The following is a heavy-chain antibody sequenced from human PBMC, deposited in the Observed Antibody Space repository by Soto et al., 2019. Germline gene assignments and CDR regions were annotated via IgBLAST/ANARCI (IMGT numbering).Heavy chain of an antibody. V-gene: IGHV3-72*01. D-gene: IGHD3-22*01. CDR2: SRDKPQGYST. CDR3: VRATYFSDSSGYTRCLDY. Sequence: GGSLRLSCAASGFTFSRYAMSWVRQAPGKGLEWVGRSRDKPQGYSTAYAASVKGRFTTSRDESKNSAYLQMNSLKTEDTAVYYCVRATYFSDSSGYTRCLDYWGQGTLVNVSS. CDR1: GFTFSRYA. J-gene: IGHJ4*02.